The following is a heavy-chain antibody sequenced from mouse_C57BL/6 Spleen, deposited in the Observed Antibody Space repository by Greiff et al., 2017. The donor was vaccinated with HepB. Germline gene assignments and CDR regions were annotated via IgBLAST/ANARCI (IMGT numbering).Heavy chain of an antibody. CDR3: TRERGFAY. V-gene: IGHV5-9-1*02. CDR1: GFTFSSYA. Sequence: EVKLMESGAGLVKPGGSLKLSCAASGFTFSSYAMSWVRQTPEKRLEWVAYISSGGEYIYYADTVKGRCTISRDDARNTRYLQMSSLKSEDAAMYYCTRERGFAYWGQGTLVTVSA. CDR2: ISSGGEYI. J-gene: IGHJ3*01.